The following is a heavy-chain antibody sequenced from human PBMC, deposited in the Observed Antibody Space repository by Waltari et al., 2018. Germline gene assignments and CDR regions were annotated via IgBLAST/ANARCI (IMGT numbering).Heavy chain of an antibody. V-gene: IGHV1-24*01. CDR2: FDPEDGET. CDR3: ATAVGKFQGVIIPYYFDY. CDR1: GYTLTELS. J-gene: IGHJ4*02. Sequence: QVQLVQSGAEVKKPGASVKVSCKVSGYTLTELSMHWVRQAPGQGLEWMGGFDPEDGETIYAQKFQGRVTMTEDTSTDTAYMELSSLRSEDTAVYYCATAVGKFQGVIIPYYFDYWGQGTLVTVSS. D-gene: IGHD3-10*01.